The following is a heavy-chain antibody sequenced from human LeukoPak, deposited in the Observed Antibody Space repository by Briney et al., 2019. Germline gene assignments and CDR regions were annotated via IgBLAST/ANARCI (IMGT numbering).Heavy chain of an antibody. CDR1: GGSISSSSYY. V-gene: IGHV4-39*01. D-gene: IGHD2-15*01. J-gene: IGHJ4*02. Sequence: PSETLSLTCTVSGGSISSSSYYWGWIRQPPGKGLEWIGSIYYSGSTYYNPPLKSRVTISVDTSKKQFSLKLSSVTAADTAVYYCARHVVVVARSFDYWGQGTLVTVSS. CDR2: IYYSGST. CDR3: ARHVVVVARSFDY.